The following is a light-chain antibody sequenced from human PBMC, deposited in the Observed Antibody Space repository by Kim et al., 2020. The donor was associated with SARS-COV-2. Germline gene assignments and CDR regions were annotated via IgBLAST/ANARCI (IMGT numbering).Light chain of an antibody. CDR1: SGNIANKH. J-gene: IGLJ2*01. CDR3: QSCDSSNRVV. V-gene: IGLV6-57*02. CDR2: ESI. Sequence: NFMLTQPHSVSESPGKTVTISCTGSSGNIANKHVQWYQQRPGSAPTTLIYESIYRPSGVPSRFSGSIDRASNSVSLTISGLQIEDEADYYCQSCDSSNRVVFGGGTQLTVL.